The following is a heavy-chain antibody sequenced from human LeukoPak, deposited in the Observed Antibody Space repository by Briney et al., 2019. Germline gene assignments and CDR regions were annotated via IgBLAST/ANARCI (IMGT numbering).Heavy chain of an antibody. CDR1: GGSISSYY. V-gene: IGHV4-59*01. CDR2: IYYSGST. J-gene: IGHJ5*02. Sequence: ASETLSLTCTVSGGSISSYYWSWIRQPPGKGLEWIGYIYYSGSTNYNPSLKSRVTISVDTSKNQFSLKLSSVTAADTAVYYCARDRTAAAGRIRWFDPWGQGTLVTVSS. CDR3: ARDRTAAAGRIRWFDP. D-gene: IGHD6-13*01.